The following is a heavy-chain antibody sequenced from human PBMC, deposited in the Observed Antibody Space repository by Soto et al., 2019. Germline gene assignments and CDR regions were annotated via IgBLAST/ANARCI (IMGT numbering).Heavy chain of an antibody. CDR3: ARGVPGYSSSWYAY. D-gene: IGHD6-13*01. V-gene: IGHV4-34*01. CDR2: INDGGTT. J-gene: IGHJ4*02. CDR1: GGSFSGHY. Sequence: QVQLQHWGAGLLKPSETLSLTCAGYGGSFSGHYWSWIRPPPGKGLEWIGEINDGGTTNYNPSLKSRVIISVDTSKNQCSLKLRSVTAAGTAVYYCARGVPGYSSSWYAYWGQGTRVTVSS.